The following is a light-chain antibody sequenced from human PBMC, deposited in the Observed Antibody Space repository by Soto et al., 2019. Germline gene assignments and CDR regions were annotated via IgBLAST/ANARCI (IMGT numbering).Light chain of an antibody. V-gene: IGKV3-20*01. Sequence: EVVLTQSPGTLSLSAGARATLSCRASQSVASNHLAWYQQRPGQAPRLLIYDASTRAAGIPDRFSGSGSGTDFTLTISRLEPEDFGVFFCHHYGRSPIFTFGPGTTVDMK. CDR1: QSVASNH. CDR2: DAS. J-gene: IGKJ3*01. CDR3: HHYGRSPIFT.